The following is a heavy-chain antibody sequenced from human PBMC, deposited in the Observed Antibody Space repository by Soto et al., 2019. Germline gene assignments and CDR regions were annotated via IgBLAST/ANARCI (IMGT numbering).Heavy chain of an antibody. J-gene: IGHJ5*02. CDR3: AKSASLASGYLNWFDP. CDR1: GFTFSSYG. V-gene: IGHV3-30*18. D-gene: IGHD3-3*01. Sequence: AGGSLRLSCAASGFTFSSYGMHWVRQAPGKGLEWVAVISYDGSNKYYADSVKGRFTISRDNSKNTLYLQMNSLRAEDTAVYYCAKSASLASGYLNWFDPWGQGTLVTVSS. CDR2: ISYDGSNK.